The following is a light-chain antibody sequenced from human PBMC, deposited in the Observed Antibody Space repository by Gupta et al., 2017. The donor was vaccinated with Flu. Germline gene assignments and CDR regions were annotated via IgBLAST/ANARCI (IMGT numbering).Light chain of an antibody. J-gene: IGLJ3*02. Sequence: SALTQPASASASPGQSITISSTGTSSDGGDNNYVSWYRHPQGKAPKVVIYEVNSRPSGVSNRFSGSKSGNTASLTISGLQAEDEGDYYCISYTTGNTWVFGGGTKLTVL. V-gene: IGLV2-14*01. CDR1: SSDGGDNNY. CDR2: EVN. CDR3: ISYTTGNTWV.